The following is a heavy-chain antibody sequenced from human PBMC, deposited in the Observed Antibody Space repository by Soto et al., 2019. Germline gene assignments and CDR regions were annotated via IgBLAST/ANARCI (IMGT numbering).Heavy chain of an antibody. CDR1: GGTFSSYA. J-gene: IGHJ6*02. CDR2: IIPIFGTA. CDR3: AGRLASSSSWPYYYYGMDV. D-gene: IGHD6-13*01. V-gene: IGHV1-69*01. Sequence: QVQLVQSGAEVKKPGSSVKVSCKASGGTFSSYAISWVRQAPGQGLEWMGGIIPIFGTANYAQKFQGRVTITAEESTSTAYMELSSLRSEVTAVYYCAGRLASSSSWPYYYYGMDVWGQGTTVTVSS.